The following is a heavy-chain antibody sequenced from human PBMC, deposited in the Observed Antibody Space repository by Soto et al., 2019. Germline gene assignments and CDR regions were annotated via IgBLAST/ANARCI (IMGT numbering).Heavy chain of an antibody. Sequence: QVQVVQSGVDVRRPGSSVKVSCKASGDTFKNCVISWVRQAPGQGLEWMGGIIPLFGTTDFAQRFQGRLTIKTDESTNTAYMELSRLGSEDTATYYCAAELGLVKLSVVWGQGTTVIVSS. CDR3: AAELGLVKLSVV. D-gene: IGHD7-27*01. CDR2: IIPLFGTT. J-gene: IGHJ6*02. CDR1: GDTFKNCV. V-gene: IGHV1-69*01.